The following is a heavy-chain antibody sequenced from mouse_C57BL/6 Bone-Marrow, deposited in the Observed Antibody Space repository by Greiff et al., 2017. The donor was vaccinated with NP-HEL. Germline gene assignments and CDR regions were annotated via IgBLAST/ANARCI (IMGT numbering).Heavy chain of an antibody. V-gene: IGHV14-4*01. CDR1: GFNIKDDY. CDR2: IDPENGDT. D-gene: IGHD1-1*01. Sequence: EVQLQQSGAELVRPGASVKLSCTASGFNIKDDYMHWVKQRPEQGLEWIGWIDPENGDTEYASKFQGKATITADPSANTAYLQFSSLTSEDTAVYYCTKYYGSSYVSWFAYWGQGTLVTVSA. J-gene: IGHJ3*01. CDR3: TKYYGSSYVSWFAY.